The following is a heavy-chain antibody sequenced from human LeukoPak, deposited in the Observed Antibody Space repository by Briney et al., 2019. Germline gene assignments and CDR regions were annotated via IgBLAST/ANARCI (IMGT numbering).Heavy chain of an antibody. D-gene: IGHD5-18*01. J-gene: IGHJ4*02. Sequence: PGGSLRLSCADSGFTFSNYNMNWVRQAPGKAMEWVSSITSSGTYTFYADSVKGRFTISRDNAKNSLYLQMDSLGPEDTAVYYCASHPVEYTVMIYWGQGTLVTVSS. V-gene: IGHV3-21*01. CDR2: ITSSGTYT. CDR3: ASHPVEYTVMIY. CDR1: GFTFSNYN.